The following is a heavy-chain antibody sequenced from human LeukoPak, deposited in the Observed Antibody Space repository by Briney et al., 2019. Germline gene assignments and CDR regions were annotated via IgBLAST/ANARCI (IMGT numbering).Heavy chain of an antibody. D-gene: IGHD3-16*01. V-gene: IGHV3-9*01. J-gene: IGHJ4*02. CDR3: AKDYGGD. Sequence: GGSLRLSCAASGFTFDDYAMHWVRQAPGKGLEWVSGISWNSGSIGYADSVKGRFTISRDNAKSSLYLQMNSLRAEDTALYYCAKDYGGDWGQGTLVTVSS. CDR2: ISWNSGSI. CDR1: GFTFDDYA.